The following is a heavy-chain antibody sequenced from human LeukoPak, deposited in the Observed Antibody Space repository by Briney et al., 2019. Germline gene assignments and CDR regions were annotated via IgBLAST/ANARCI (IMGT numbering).Heavy chain of an antibody. CDR1: GFTFSSYW. V-gene: IGHV3-23*01. D-gene: IGHD2-2*01. CDR3: AKAGKLVVVPAALGS. Sequence: GGSLRLSCAASGFTFSSYWMSWVRQAPGKGLEWVSAISGSGGSTYYADSVKGRFTISRDNSKNTLYLQMNSLRAEDTAVYYCAKAGKLVVVPAALGSWGQGTLVTVSS. J-gene: IGHJ4*02. CDR2: ISGSGGST.